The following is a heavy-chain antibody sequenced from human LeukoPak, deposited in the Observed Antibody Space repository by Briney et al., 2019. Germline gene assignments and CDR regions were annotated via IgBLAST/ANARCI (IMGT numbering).Heavy chain of an antibody. Sequence: PGGSLRLSCAASGFTVSSNYMSWVRQAPGKGLEWVSVIYSGGSTYYADSVKGRFTISRHNSKNTLYLQMNSLRAEDTAVYYCAREVIAVAGTYYYYHGMDVWGQGTTVTVSS. D-gene: IGHD6-19*01. V-gene: IGHV3-53*04. CDR3: AREVIAVAGTYYYYHGMDV. CDR2: IYSGGST. CDR1: GFTVSSNY. J-gene: IGHJ6*02.